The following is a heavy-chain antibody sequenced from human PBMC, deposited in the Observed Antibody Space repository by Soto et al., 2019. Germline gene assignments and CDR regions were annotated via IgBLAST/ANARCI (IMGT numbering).Heavy chain of an antibody. CDR2: ISYDGSNK. CDR1: GFTSSSYA. J-gene: IGHJ4*02. Sequence: GGSLRLSCAASGFTSSSYAMHWVRQAPGKGLEWVAVISYDGSNKYYADSVKGRFTISRDNSKNTLYLQMNSLRAEDTAVYYCARGPSYDSSGIHYFDYWGQGTLVTVSS. CDR3: ARGPSYDSSGIHYFDY. V-gene: IGHV3-30-3*01. D-gene: IGHD3-22*01.